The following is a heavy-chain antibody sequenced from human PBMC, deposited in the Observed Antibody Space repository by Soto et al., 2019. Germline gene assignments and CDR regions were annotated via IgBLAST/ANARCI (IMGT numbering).Heavy chain of an antibody. D-gene: IGHD1-1*01. V-gene: IGHV3-9*01. J-gene: IGHJ4*02. CDR2: ISWNSGSI. Sequence: EVQLVESGGGLVQPGRSLRLSCAASGFTFDDYAMHWVRQAPGKGREWVSGISWNSGSIGYADSVKGRVTISRDNAKKYLYLQMNSLRAEHTALYSCPRVIVRVLSSYLNYCGQGSVITVS. CDR3: PRVIVRVLSSYLNY. CDR1: GFTFDDYA.